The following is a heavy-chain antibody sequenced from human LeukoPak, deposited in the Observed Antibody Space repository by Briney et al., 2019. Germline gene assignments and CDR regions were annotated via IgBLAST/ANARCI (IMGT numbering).Heavy chain of an antibody. CDR1: GFTLTNHD. J-gene: IGHJ4*02. D-gene: IGHD3-9*01. Sequence: GASVKVSCKASGFTLTNHDMAWVRQATGQGLEWMGWMNPGSGDTAYAQKFQGRVTMTRDTSITTAYMELNSLESEDTAIYYCARGLGDYNTDWFPVSGYWGQGTLVTVSS. CDR3: ARGLGDYNTDWFPVSGY. CDR2: MNPGSGDT. V-gene: IGHV1-8*01.